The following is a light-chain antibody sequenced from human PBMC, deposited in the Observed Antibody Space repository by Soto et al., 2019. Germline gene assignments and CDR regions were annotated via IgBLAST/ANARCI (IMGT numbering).Light chain of an antibody. CDR3: SSYAGSNWYV. CDR1: KSDVGGYNY. Sequence: AAVRQPPSATGSLGQAVTISCTGTKSDVGGYNYVSWYQQYPGKAPKLIIYEVNERPSGVPDRFSGSKSGNTASLTVSGLQTAHEADYYCSSYAGSNWYVFGTGTKVTVL. V-gene: IGLV2-8*01. CDR2: EVN. J-gene: IGLJ1*01.